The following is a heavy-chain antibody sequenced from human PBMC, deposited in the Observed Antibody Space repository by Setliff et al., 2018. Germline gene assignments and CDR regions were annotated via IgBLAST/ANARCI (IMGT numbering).Heavy chain of an antibody. CDR1: GGSISSGNYY. J-gene: IGHJ6*03. V-gene: IGHV4-39*01. Sequence: SETLSLTCRVSGGSISSGNYYWGLIRQPPGKGLEWVATIYYSGSTYSNLSLKSRLIISVDAPDNQFSVKLSSVTAADTAVYYCARHKSNGSGSYPSLYMDVWGKGIMVTVSS. CDR3: ARHKSNGSGSYPSLYMDV. CDR2: IYYSGST. D-gene: IGHD3-10*01.